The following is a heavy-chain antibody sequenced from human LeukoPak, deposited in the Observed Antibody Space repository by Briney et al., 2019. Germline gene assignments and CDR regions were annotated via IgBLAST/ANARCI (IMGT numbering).Heavy chain of an antibody. D-gene: IGHD3-16*01. Sequence: GGSLRLSCAASGFTFSSYGMHWVRHAPGKGLDWVAFIHHDGSNKFYGDSVRGRFTISRDNSKNTLCLQMNSLRAEDTAVYFCAKGDKMLTWRRTYNRFDPWGQGTLVTVSS. CDR2: IHHDGSNK. V-gene: IGHV3-30*02. J-gene: IGHJ5*02. CDR1: GFTFSSYG. CDR3: AKGDKMLTWRRTYNRFDP.